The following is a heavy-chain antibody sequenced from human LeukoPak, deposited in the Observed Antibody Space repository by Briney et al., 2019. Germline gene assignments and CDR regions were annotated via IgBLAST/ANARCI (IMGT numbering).Heavy chain of an antibody. D-gene: IGHD4-17*01. CDR3: ARDPSPTVTTFWFDP. CDR2: INPSGGST. Sequence: ASVKVSCKASGHTFTSYYMHWVRQAPGQGLEWMGIINPSGGSTSYAQKFQGRVTMTRDTSTSTVYMELSSLRPEDTAVYYCARDPSPTVTTFWFDPWGQGTLVTVSS. CDR1: GHTFTSYY. J-gene: IGHJ5*02. V-gene: IGHV1-46*01.